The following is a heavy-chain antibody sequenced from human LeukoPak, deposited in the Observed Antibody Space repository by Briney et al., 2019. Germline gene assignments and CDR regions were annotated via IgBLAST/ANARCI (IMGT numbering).Heavy chain of an antibody. CDR1: GYTLTELS. V-gene: IGHV1-69*13. Sequence: VASVRVSCKVSGYTLTELSMHWVRQAPGKGLEWMGGIIPIFGTANYAQKFQGRVTITADESTSTAYMELSSLRSEDTAVYYCARAGSYYYDSSGYYYDWGQGTLVTVSS. J-gene: IGHJ4*02. D-gene: IGHD3-22*01. CDR2: IIPIFGTA. CDR3: ARAGSYYYDSSGYYYD.